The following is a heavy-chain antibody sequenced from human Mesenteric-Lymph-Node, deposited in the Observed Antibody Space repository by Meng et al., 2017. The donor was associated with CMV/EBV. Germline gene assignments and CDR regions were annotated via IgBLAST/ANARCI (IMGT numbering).Heavy chain of an antibody. CDR1: GDSISSFYY. CDR2: VHYTGST. J-gene: IGHJ5*02. Sequence: LELRESGPGKVKPSETLSLTCTVSGDSISSFYYWGWIRQPPGRGLEWIGSVHYTGSTYYSPSLKSRVTVSVDTSKNQFSLRLTSVTAADTAVYYCARPFPSWQSPRLDPFGAWGQGTLVTVSS. V-gene: IGHV4-39*01. D-gene: IGHD6-19*01. CDR3: ARPFPSWQSPRLDPFGA.